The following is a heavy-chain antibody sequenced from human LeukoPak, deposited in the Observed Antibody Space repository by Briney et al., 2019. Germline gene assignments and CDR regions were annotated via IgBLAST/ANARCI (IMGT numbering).Heavy chain of an antibody. Sequence: GSSVKVSCKASGGTFSSYAISWVRQAPGQGLEWMGGIIPNCGTTNYAQKFQGRVTITTDASTSTAYMELSRLRSDDTAVYYCARGNGVVVPEAIGLDYYNGMDVWGKGTTVTVSS. J-gene: IGHJ6*04. D-gene: IGHD2-2*01. V-gene: IGHV1-69*05. CDR1: GGTFSSYA. CDR3: ARGNGVVVPEAIGLDYYNGMDV. CDR2: IIPNCGTT.